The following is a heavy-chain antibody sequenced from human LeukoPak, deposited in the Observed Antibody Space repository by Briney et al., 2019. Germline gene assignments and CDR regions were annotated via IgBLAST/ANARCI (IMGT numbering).Heavy chain of an antibody. Sequence: ASVKVSCKTSGYSFTSYNLHWVRQAPGQRLEWMGIIKPSGGNTNYAQKFQGRVTMTRDTSTSTVYMELSSLKSEDTAVYYCARDRSYQELDYWGQGTLVTVSS. CDR3: ARDRSYQELDY. CDR1: GYSFTSYN. D-gene: IGHD1-26*01. V-gene: IGHV1-46*01. J-gene: IGHJ4*02. CDR2: IKPSGGNT.